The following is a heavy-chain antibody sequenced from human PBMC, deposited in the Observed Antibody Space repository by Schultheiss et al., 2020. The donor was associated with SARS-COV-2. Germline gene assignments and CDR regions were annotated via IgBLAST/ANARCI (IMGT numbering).Heavy chain of an antibody. CDR1: GGSISSGGYY. CDR2: INHSGST. CDR3: ARGQGYSSGWYAFKY. D-gene: IGHD6-19*01. J-gene: IGHJ4*02. V-gene: IGHV4-39*07. Sequence: SETLSLTCTVSGGSISSGGYYWSWIRQPPGKGLEWIGEINHSGSTNYNPSLKSRVTISVDTSKNQFSLKLSSVTAADTAVYYCARGQGYSSGWYAFKYWGQGTLVTVSS.